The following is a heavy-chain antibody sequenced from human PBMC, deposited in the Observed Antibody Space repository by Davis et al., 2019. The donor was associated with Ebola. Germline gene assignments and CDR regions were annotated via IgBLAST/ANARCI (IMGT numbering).Heavy chain of an antibody. V-gene: IGHV1-2*02. J-gene: IGHJ4*02. CDR1: GFTFTDYY. Sequence: ASVKVSCKASGFTFTDYYMHWVRQAPGQGPEWMGWINLNSGSTKYSHKFQGRVTMTRDTSINTAHMELSGLRSDDTALYYCARDDKVMHFDFWGQGTLVTVSS. CDR3: ARDDKVMHFDF. D-gene: IGHD3-22*01. CDR2: INLNSGST.